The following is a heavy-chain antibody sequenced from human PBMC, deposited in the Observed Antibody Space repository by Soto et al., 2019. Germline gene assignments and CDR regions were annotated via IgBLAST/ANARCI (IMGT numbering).Heavy chain of an antibody. CDR1: GYSISSGYY. V-gene: IGHV4-38-2*01. CDR3: ASATSGYCRSTSLYPGWFEP. D-gene: IGHD2-2*01. J-gene: IGHJ5*02. CDR2: IYHGGST. Sequence: PSETLSLTCAVSGYSISSGYYWGWIRQPPGKGLAWIGSIYHGGSTYYNPSLKSRVTISVDTSKNKFSLKLSSVTAADRAVYYCASATSGYCRSTSLYPGWFEPWGEGTLVTVCS.